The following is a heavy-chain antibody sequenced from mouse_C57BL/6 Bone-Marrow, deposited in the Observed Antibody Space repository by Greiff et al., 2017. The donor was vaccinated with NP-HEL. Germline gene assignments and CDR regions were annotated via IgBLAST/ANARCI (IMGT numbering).Heavy chain of an antibody. D-gene: IGHD1-1*01. CDR2: ISDGGSYT. CDR3: ARAYYYGSSYSWFAY. CDR1: GFTFSSYA. Sequence: EVHLVESGGGLVKPGGSLKLSCAASGFTFSSYAMSWVRQTPEKRLECVATISDGGSYTYYPDNVKGRFTISRDNAKNNLYLQMSHLKSEDTAMYYCARAYYYGSSYSWFAYWGQGTLVTVSA. J-gene: IGHJ3*01. V-gene: IGHV5-4*01.